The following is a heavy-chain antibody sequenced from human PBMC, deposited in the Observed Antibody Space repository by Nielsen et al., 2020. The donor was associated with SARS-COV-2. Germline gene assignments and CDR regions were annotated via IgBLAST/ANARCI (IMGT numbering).Heavy chain of an antibody. CDR2: ISAYNGNT. CDR1: GYTFTSYG. CDR3: ARPIAAAAYSHYYYGMDV. D-gene: IGHD6-13*01. Sequence: ASVKVSCKASGYTFTSYGISWVRQAPGQGLEWMGWISAYNGNTKYSQKFQGRVTITRDTSASTAYMELSSLRSEDTAVYYCARPIAAAAYSHYYYGMDVWGQGTTVTVSS. V-gene: IGHV1-18*01. J-gene: IGHJ6*02.